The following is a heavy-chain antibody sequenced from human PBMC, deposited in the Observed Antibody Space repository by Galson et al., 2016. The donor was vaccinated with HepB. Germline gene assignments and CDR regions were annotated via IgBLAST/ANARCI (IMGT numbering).Heavy chain of an antibody. CDR1: GYNFSNYG. Sequence: SVKVSCKASGYNFSNYGISWVRQAPGQGLEFLGWISAYTANTIYAQKFQARVTVTTVPATSTAYLALRSLRSDDTAIYHRAKSPSMGHYFYFGMDVWGPGTAVTVSS. D-gene: IGHD2/OR15-2a*01. J-gene: IGHJ6*02. CDR3: AKSPSMGHYFYFGMDV. CDR2: ISAYTANT. V-gene: IGHV1-18*04.